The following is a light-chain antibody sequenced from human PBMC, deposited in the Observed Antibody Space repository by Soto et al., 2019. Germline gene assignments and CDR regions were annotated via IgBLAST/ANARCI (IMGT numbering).Light chain of an antibody. CDR1: QSVSSN. V-gene: IGKV3-15*01. J-gene: IGKJ4*01. Sequence: EIVMRQSPATLSVSPGERATLSCRASQSVSSNLAWYQQKPGQAPRLLIYGASTRATGIPARFSGSGSGTEFTLTISSLQSEDFAVYYCQQYNNWPLTFGGGTK. CDR3: QQYNNWPLT. CDR2: GAS.